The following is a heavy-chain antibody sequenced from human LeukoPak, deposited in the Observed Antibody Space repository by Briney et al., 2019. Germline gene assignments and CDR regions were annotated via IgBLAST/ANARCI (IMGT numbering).Heavy chain of an antibody. CDR1: GFTFSSYA. CDR3: ARARVGATTLFTAFDI. V-gene: IGHV3-64*01. D-gene: IGHD1-26*01. CDR2: INSNGGST. J-gene: IGHJ3*02. Sequence: GGSLRLSCVASGFTFSSYAMHWVRQTPGKGLEYVSGINSNGGSTHYANSVKGRFTISRDNSKHTLYLQMGSLRTEDMAVYYCARARVGATTLFTAFDIWGQGTMVTVSS.